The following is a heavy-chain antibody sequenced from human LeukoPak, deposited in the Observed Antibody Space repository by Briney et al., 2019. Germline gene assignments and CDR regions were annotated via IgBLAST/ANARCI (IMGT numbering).Heavy chain of an antibody. CDR2: IKPDGGEK. J-gene: IGHJ6*03. V-gene: IGHV3-7*01. D-gene: IGHD5-12*01. Sequence: GGSLRLSCAASGFTFNNYWMSWVRQAPGKGLEWVANIKPDGGEKYYADSVKGRFTISRDNAKNSMYLQMNSLRADDTAVYYCARDHTGYEYGSFSYHYQYMDVWGKGTTVTVSS. CDR1: GFTFNNYW. CDR3: ARDHTGYEYGSFSYHYQYMDV.